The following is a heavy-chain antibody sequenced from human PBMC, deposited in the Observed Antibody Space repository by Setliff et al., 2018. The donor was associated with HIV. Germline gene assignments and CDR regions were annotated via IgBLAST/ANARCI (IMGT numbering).Heavy chain of an antibody. Sequence: GRSLRLSCEASGFTVIHYALHSVRPAPGKGLEWVSSIGSSGSYIYYAASLKGRFTITRDNARHSLYLEMSTLRAEDTALYYCAKDWLKGRDIAQAVDAFDIWGQGAMVTVSS. CDR3: AKDWLKGRDIAQAVDAFDI. CDR2: IGSSGSYI. J-gene: IGHJ3*02. CDR1: GFTVIHYA. V-gene: IGHV3-21*04. D-gene: IGHD6-13*01.